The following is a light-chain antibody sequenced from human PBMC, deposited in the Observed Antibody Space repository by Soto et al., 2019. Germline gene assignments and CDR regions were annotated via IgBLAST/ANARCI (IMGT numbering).Light chain of an antibody. Sequence: ESVLTQSPGTLSLSPGERATLSCRASQSVSSSYLAWYQQKPGQTPRLLIHGASSRATGIPDRFSGSGSGTDFTLTISRLEPEDSAVYYCQQSGRPFGQGTKVDIK. CDR1: QSVSSSY. V-gene: IGKV3-20*01. CDR2: GAS. CDR3: QQSGRP. J-gene: IGKJ1*01.